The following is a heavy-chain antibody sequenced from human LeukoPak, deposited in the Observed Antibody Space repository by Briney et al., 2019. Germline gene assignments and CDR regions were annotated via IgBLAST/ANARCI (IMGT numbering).Heavy chain of an antibody. V-gene: IGHV3-48*02. J-gene: IGHJ4*02. D-gene: IGHD6-19*01. CDR1: GFTFSTFS. CDR2: ITSSSSTI. Sequence: TGGSLSLSCAASGFTFSTFSMNWARHPTGKGLEWVSHITSSSSTIYYADSVKGRFTISRDNAKNSLYLQMNSLRDEDTAVYYCARDHSSGWYQEVWGQGTLVTVSS. CDR3: ARDHSSGWYQEV.